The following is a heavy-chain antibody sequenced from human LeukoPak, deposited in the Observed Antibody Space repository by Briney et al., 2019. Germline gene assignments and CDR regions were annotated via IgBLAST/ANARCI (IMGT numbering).Heavy chain of an antibody. V-gene: IGHV4-4*02. J-gene: IGHJ6*02. CDR2: IYHSGST. D-gene: IGHD6-19*01. CDR3: ARNAAGIAVAGTGVYYYYGMDV. CDR1: GGSISSSNW. Sequence: SETLSLTCAVSGGSISSSNWWSWVRQPPGKGLEWIGEIYHSGSTNYNPSLKSRVTISVDKSKNQFSLKLSSVTAADTAVYYCARNAAGIAVAGTGVYYYYGMDVWGQGTTVTVSS.